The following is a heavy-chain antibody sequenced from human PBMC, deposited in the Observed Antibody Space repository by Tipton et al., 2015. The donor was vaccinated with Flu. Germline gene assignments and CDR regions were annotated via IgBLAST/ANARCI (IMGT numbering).Heavy chain of an antibody. CDR3: ARLSYYDVDLKNFYFDY. J-gene: IGHJ4*02. Sequence: GLVKPSETLSLTCTVSGGSIRSYYWTWIRQAPGKGLQWIGYIFDSGRTNYNPSLKSRVTISVDTSKSQFSLMLRSVTAADTAVYYCARLSYYDVDLKNFYFDYWGQGALVTVSS. CDR2: IFDSGRT. V-gene: IGHV4-59*08. D-gene: IGHD3-10*02. CDR1: GGSIRSYY.